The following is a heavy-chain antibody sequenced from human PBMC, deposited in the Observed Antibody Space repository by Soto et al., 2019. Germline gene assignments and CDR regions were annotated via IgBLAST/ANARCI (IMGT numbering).Heavy chain of an antibody. V-gene: IGHV3-7*05. D-gene: IGHD4-17*01. Sequence: EMQLVASGGGLVQPGGSLRLSCAASTFTVASYWMSWVRRAPGRGLEWVANIKQDGSEKSYVDSVKGRFTISRDNAKTSVYLQMNSLRADATAVYYCARGGGSIGGTIDYWGQGTRVTVSS. CDR1: TFTVASYW. J-gene: IGHJ4*02. CDR3: ARGGGSIGGTIDY. CDR2: IKQDGSEK.